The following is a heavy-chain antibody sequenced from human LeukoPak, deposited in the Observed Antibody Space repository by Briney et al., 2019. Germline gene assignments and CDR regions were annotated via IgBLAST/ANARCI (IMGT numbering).Heavy chain of an antibody. CDR3: ARDLSSGYYGSGSYFDY. CDR1: GFTFRSYA. Sequence: PGGSLRLSCAASGFTFRSYAMSWIRQAPGKGLEWVSYISSSSSYTNYADSVKGRFTISRDNAKNSLYLQMNSLRAEDTAVYYCARDLSSGYYGSGSYFDYWGQGTLVTVSS. V-gene: IGHV3-11*06. CDR2: ISSSSSYT. J-gene: IGHJ4*02. D-gene: IGHD3-10*01.